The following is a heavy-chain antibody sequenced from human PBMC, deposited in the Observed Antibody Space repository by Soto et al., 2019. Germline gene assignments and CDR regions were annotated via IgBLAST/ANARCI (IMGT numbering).Heavy chain of an antibody. J-gene: IGHJ4*02. CDR2: IYYSGST. V-gene: IGHV4-59*01. D-gene: IGHD3-22*01. CDR1: GCSISSYY. Sequence: TLSLTCTVSGCSISSYYWSWIRQLPGKGLEWIGYIYYSGSTNYNPSLKSRVTISVDTSKNQFSLKLSSVTAADTAVYYCARGTMIVVAPSPYFDYWGQGTLVTVSS. CDR3: ARGTMIVVAPSPYFDY.